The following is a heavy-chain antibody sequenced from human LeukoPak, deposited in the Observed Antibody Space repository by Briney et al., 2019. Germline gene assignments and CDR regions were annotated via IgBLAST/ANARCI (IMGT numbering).Heavy chain of an antibody. D-gene: IGHD3-22*01. J-gene: IGHJ4*02. V-gene: IGHV1-2*02. CDR2: INPNSGGT. CDR1: GYTFTGHY. Sequence: GASVKVSCKASGYTFTGHYMHWVRQAPGQGLEWMGWINPNSGGTNYAQKFQGRVTMTRDTSISTAYMELSRLRSDDTAVYYCAGLNLPDSSGYYDDWGQGTLVTVSS. CDR3: AGLNLPDSSGYYDD.